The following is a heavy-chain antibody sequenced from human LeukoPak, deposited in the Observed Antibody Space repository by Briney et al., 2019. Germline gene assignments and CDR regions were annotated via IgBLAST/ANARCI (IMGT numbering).Heavy chain of an antibody. CDR1: GGSFSGYY. CDR2: IYHSGST. J-gene: IGHJ3*02. D-gene: IGHD6-6*01. CDR3: AAEYSSLDAFDI. V-gene: IGHV4-34*01. Sequence: PSETLSLTCAVYGGSFSGYYWNWIRQPPGKGLEWIGSIYHSGSTYYNPSLKSRVTISVDTSKNQFSLKLSSVTAADTAVYYCAAEYSSLDAFDIWGQGTMVNVSS.